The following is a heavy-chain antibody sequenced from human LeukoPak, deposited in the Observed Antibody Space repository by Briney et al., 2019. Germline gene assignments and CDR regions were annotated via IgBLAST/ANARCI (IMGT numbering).Heavy chain of an antibody. CDR3: ARARSGSYTDLDY. Sequence: ASVKVSCRSSGYTFTGYYMHWVRQAPGQGLELMGWINPNSGGTNYAQKFQGRVTMTRDTSISTAYMELSRLRSDDTAVYYCARARSGSYTDLDYWGQGTLVTVSS. CDR1: GYTFTGYY. CDR2: INPNSGGT. V-gene: IGHV1-2*02. J-gene: IGHJ4*02. D-gene: IGHD1-26*01.